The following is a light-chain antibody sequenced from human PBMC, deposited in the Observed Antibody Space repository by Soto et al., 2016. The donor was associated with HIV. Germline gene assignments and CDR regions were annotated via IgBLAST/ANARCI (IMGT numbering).Light chain of an antibody. CDR2: DDT. CDR1: NIGSQS. V-gene: IGLV3-21*03. CDR3: QVWDSSSDHSPWV. Sequence: SYELNQPPSVSEAPGKTAKITCGGNNIGSQSVHWHQQRPGQAPVLVVFDDTDRPSGIPERFSGSKSGNTATLTISRVEAGDEADYYCQVWDSSSDHSPWVFGGGTKLTVL. J-gene: IGLJ3*02.